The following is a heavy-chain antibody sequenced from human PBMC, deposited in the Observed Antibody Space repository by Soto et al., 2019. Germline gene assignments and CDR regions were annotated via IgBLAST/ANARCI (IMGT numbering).Heavy chain of an antibody. CDR1: GGSISSYY. Sequence: QVQLQESGPGLVKPSETLSLTCTVSGGSISSYYWSWIRQPPGKGLEWIGYIYNSGRTNYNPSLXGXGXIXXDTAKSQSSLKPRAATAADTAVYYCASRYGGSFDYWGQGTLVTVCS. CDR3: ASRYGGSFDY. V-gene: IGHV4-59*12. CDR2: IYNSGRT. J-gene: IGHJ4*02. D-gene: IGHD3-10*01.